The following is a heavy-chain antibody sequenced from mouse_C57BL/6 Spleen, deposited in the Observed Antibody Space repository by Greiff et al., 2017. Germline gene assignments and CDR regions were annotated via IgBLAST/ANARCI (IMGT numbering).Heavy chain of an antibody. V-gene: IGHV3-6*01. CDR1: GYSITSGYY. CDR3: ARTFYAMDY. J-gene: IGHJ4*01. Sequence: EVQVVESGPGLVKPSQSLSLTCSVTGYSITSGYYWNWIRQFPGNKLEWMGYISYDGSNNYNPSLKNRISITRDTSKNQFFLKLNSVTTEDTATYYCARTFYAMDYWGRGTSVTVSS. CDR2: ISYDGSN.